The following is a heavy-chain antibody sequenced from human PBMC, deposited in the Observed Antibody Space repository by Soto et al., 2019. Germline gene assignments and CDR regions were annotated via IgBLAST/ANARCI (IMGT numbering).Heavy chain of an antibody. J-gene: IGHJ4*02. D-gene: IGHD3-22*01. CDR2: IIPIFGTA. Sequence: QVHLVQSGAEVKKPGSSVKVSCKASGGTFSSYAISWVRQAPGQGLEWMGGIIPIFGTANYAQKFQDRVTITADESTRTDYMQLSSLRSEDTAVYYCARQGYYDSSGYSFDYWGQGTLVTVSS. CDR1: GGTFSSYA. V-gene: IGHV1-69*12. CDR3: ARQGYYDSSGYSFDY.